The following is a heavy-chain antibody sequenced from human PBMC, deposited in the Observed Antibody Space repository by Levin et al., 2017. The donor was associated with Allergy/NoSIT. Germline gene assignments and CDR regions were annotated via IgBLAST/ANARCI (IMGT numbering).Heavy chain of an antibody. D-gene: IGHD3-22*01. V-gene: IGHV1-8*01. CDR2: MNPNSGNT. J-gene: IGHJ4*02. Sequence: GESLKISCKASGYTFTSYDINWVRQATGQGLEWMGWMNPNSGNTGYAQKFQGRVTMTRNTSISTAYMELSSLRSEDTAVYYCATTYYYDSSGYYVPAFDYWGQGTLVTVSS. CDR3: ATTYYYDSSGYYVPAFDY. CDR1: GYTFTSYD.